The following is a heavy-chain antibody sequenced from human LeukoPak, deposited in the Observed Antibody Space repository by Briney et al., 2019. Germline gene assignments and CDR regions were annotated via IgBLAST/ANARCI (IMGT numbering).Heavy chain of an antibody. J-gene: IGHJ5*02. CDR3: ARSIVIAAAGTHNWFDP. CDR2: ISAYNGNT. CDR1: GYTFTSYG. V-gene: IGHV1-18*01. D-gene: IGHD6-13*01. Sequence: ASVKVSCKASGYTFTSYGISWVRQAPGQELEWMGWISAYNGNTNYAQKLQGRVTMTTDTSTSTAYMELRSLRSDDTAVYYCARSIVIAAAGTHNWFDPWGQGTLVTVSS.